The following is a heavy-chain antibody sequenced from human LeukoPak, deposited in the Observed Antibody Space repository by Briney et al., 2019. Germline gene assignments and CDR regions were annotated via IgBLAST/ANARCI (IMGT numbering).Heavy chain of an antibody. D-gene: IGHD3-22*01. CDR1: GYTFTGYY. CDR2: IIPIFGTA. J-gene: IGHJ4*02. Sequence: ASVKVSCKASGYTFTGYYIHWVRQAPGQGLEWMGGIIPIFGTANYAQKFQGRVTITADESTSTAYMELSSLRSEDTAVYYCARGAPEGYYDSSGFLWGQGTLVTVSS. CDR3: ARGAPEGYYDSSGFL. V-gene: IGHV1-69*13.